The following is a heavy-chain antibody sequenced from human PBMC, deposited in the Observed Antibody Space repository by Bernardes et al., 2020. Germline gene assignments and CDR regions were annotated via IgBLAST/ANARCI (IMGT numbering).Heavy chain of an antibody. J-gene: IGHJ6*02. D-gene: IGHD3-10*01. Sequence: ISSSSYYWGWIRQPPGKGLEWIGSIYYSGSTYYNPSLKSRVTISVDTSKNQFSLKLSSVTAADTAVYYCARLQYYYGSGSYYKGGSGMDVWGQGTTVTVSS. CDR2: IYYSGST. CDR1: ISSSSYY. CDR3: ARLQYYYGSGSYYKGGSGMDV. V-gene: IGHV4-39*01.